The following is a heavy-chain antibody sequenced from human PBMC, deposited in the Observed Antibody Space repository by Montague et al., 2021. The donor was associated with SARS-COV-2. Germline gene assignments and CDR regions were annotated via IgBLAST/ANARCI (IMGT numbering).Heavy chain of an antibody. Sequence: SETLSLTCSVSGGSTSNYYWTWIRQSPGKGLQWIGYIFYTGSTKFNPSLKSRVSMSLDTSKNHFSLRLSAVTAADTAVYYCARGGGYWSGGSCYYWFDHWGQGTLVTVSS. D-gene: IGHD2-15*01. V-gene: IGHV4-59*01. CDR2: IFYTGST. J-gene: IGHJ5*02. CDR3: ARGGGYWSGGSCYYWFDH. CDR1: GGSTSNYY.